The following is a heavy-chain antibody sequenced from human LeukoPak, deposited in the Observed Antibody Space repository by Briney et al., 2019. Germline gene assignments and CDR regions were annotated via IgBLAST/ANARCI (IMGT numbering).Heavy chain of an antibody. CDR3: AEEQRYFDWAIDY. Sequence: PGGSLRLSCAASGFTFSSYGMHWVRQAPGKGLEWVAFIRYDGSNKYYADSVKGRFTISRDNSKNTLYLQMNSLRAEDTAVYYCAEEQRYFDWAIDYWGQGTLVTVSS. V-gene: IGHV3-30*02. J-gene: IGHJ4*02. CDR2: IRYDGSNK. CDR1: GFTFSSYG. D-gene: IGHD3-9*01.